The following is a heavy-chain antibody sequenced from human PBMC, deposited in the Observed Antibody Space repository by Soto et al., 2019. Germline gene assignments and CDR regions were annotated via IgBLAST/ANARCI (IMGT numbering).Heavy chain of an antibody. CDR2: IWYDGSNK. CDR3: ARDKEPSPTPLFDY. Sequence: LRLSCAASGFTFSSYGMHWVRQAPGKGLEWVAVIWYDGSNKYYADSVKGRFTISRDNSKNTLYLQMNSLRAEDTAVYYCARDKEPSPTPLFDYWGQGTLVTVSS. CDR1: GFTFSSYG. D-gene: IGHD1-26*01. V-gene: IGHV3-33*01. J-gene: IGHJ4*02.